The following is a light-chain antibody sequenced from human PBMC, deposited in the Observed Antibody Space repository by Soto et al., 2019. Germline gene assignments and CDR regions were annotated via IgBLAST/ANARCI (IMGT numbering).Light chain of an antibody. CDR3: QQYDSSPLIT. J-gene: IGKJ5*01. V-gene: IGKV3-20*01. CDR2: GAS. CDR1: QSVSSSY. Sequence: EIVLTQSPGTLSLSPGERATLSCRASQSVSSSYLAWYQQKPGQAPRLLIYGASSRATGIPDRCSGSGSGTDFTLTISRLEHEVSAVYYCQQYDSSPLITFGQGTRLEIK.